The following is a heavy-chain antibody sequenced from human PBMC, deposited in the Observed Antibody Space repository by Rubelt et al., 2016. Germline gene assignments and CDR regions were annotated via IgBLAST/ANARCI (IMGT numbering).Heavy chain of an antibody. CDR1: GGTFSSYA. D-gene: IGHD5-24*01. CDR3: ARGDDHDAFDI. V-gene: IGHV1-3*02. CDR2: SNAGNSNT. Sequence: QVQLVQSGAEVKKPGSSVKVSCKASGGTFSSYAISWVRQAPGQRLEWMGWSNAGNSNTKYSQEFQGGVTITRDTSASTAYMELSSLRSEDMAVYYCARGDDHDAFDIWGQGTMVTVSS. J-gene: IGHJ3*02.